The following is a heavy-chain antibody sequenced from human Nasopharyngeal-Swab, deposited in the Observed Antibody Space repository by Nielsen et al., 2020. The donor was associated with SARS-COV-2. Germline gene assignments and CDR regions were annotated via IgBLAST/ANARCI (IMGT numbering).Heavy chain of an antibody. Sequence: WIRQPPGKGLEWIGYIYYSGSTYYNPSLKSRVTISVDTSKNQFSLKLSSVTAADTAVYYCASDRVVPAAMWAYYYYYCMDVWGQGTTVTVSS. V-gene: IGHV4-31*02. D-gene: IGHD2-2*01. CDR2: IYYSGST. J-gene: IGHJ6*02. CDR3: ASDRVVPAAMWAYYYYYCMDV.